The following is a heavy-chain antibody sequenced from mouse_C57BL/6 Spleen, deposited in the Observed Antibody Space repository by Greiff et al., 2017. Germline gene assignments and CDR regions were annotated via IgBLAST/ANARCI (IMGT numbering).Heavy chain of an antibody. D-gene: IGHD4-1*01. V-gene: IGHV5-4*03. J-gene: IGHJ2*01. Sequence: EVMLVESGGGLVKPGGSLKLSCAASGFTFSSYAMSWVRQTPEKRLEWVATISDGGSYTYYPDNVKGRFTISRDNAKNNLYLQMSHLKSEDTAMYYCARGSGLTGTNYFDYWGQGTTLTVSS. CDR1: GFTFSSYA. CDR2: ISDGGSYT. CDR3: ARGSGLTGTNYFDY.